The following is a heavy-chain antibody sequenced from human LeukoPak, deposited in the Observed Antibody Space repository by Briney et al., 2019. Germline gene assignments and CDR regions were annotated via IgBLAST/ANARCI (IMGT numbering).Heavy chain of an antibody. CDR2: IYYSGST. D-gene: IGHD6-19*01. J-gene: IGHJ4*02. V-gene: IGHV4-59*01. CDR3: ARGRIAVAGTKNYFDY. CDR1: GGSISSYY. Sequence: SETLSLTCTVSGGSISSYYWSWIRQPPWKGLEWIGDIYYSGSTNYNPSLKSRVPISVDTYKNQFSLRLSSVTAADTAVYYCARGRIAVAGTKNYFDYWGQGTLVTVSS.